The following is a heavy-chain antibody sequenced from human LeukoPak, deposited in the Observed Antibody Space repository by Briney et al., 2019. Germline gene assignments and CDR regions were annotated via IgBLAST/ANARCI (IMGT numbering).Heavy chain of an antibody. V-gene: IGHV1-8*03. CDR2: MNPNSGNT. D-gene: IGHD6-13*01. CDR3: ARGRSSSRRWFDP. J-gene: IGHJ5*02. Sequence: ASVKVPCKASGYTFTSYDINWVRQATGQGPEWMGWMNPNSGNTGYAQKFQGRVTITRNTSISTAYMELSSLRSEDTAVYYCARGRSSSRRWFDPWGQGTLVTVSS. CDR1: GYTFTSYD.